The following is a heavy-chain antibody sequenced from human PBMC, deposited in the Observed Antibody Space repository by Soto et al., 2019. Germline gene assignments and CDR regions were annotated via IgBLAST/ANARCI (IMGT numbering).Heavy chain of an antibody. CDR3: AREGGESSDGLDYFDT. D-gene: IGHD3-16*01. Sequence: QVQLQESGPGLVKHSQTLSLTCTVSGGSTSSDNYWSRISQPPGKGLDWIGHIYYSGNTDYNPSLKSRLAITIDTSKKQFSLKLSSVTAADSGVYFCAREGGESSDGLDYFDTWGQGPLITVSS. V-gene: IGHV4-30-4*01. J-gene: IGHJ4*02. CDR1: GGSTSSDNY. CDR2: IYYSGNT.